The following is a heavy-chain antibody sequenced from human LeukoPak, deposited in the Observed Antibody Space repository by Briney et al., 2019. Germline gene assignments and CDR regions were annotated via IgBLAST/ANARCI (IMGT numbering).Heavy chain of an antibody. CDR1: GGSISSYY. J-gene: IGHJ6*02. CDR2: IYYSGST. D-gene: IGHD3-22*01. CDR3: ARESGSNYYYYGMDV. V-gene: IGHV4-59*01. Sequence: SETLSLTRTVSGGSISSYYWGWIRQPPGKGLEWIGYIYYSGSTNYNPSLKSRVTIPVDTSKNQFSLKLSSVTAADTAVYYCARESGSNYYYYGMDVWGQGITVTVSS.